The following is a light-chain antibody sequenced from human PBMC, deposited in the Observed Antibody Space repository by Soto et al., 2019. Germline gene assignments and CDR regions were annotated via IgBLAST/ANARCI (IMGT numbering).Light chain of an antibody. Sequence: EIVLTQSPGTLSLSPGERATLSCRASQSVSSNYLAWYQQKPGQAPRLLIYGASTRATGIPARFNGSGSGTDFTLTISSLEPEDFAVYYCQQRSNWPLTFGGGTKVDIK. J-gene: IGKJ4*01. CDR1: QSVSSNY. CDR3: QQRSNWPLT. V-gene: IGKV3D-20*02. CDR2: GAS.